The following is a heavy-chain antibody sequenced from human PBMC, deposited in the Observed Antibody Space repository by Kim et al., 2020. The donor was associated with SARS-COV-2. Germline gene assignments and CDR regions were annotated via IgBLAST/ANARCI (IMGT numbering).Heavy chain of an antibody. Sequence: YYADSVKGRVTISRDTSKNTLYLQMNSPRPEDTAVYYCAGEAESYGAFDTWGQGTMVTVSS. J-gene: IGHJ3*02. D-gene: IGHD1-26*01. V-gene: IGHV3-30*01. CDR3: AGEAESYGAFDT.